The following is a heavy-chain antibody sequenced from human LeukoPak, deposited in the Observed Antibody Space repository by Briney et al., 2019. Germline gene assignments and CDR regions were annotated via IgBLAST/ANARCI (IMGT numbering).Heavy chain of an antibody. Sequence: SETLSLTCTVSGYSISSGYYCGWIRQPPGKGLEWIGSIYYTGSTYYNPSLKNRVTMSVDTSKNQFSLKLSSVTAADTAVYYCARHSGSTVTTDSDYGGQGTLVTVSS. D-gene: IGHD4-11*01. J-gene: IGHJ4*02. V-gene: IGHV4-38-2*02. CDR2: IYYTGST. CDR1: GYSISSGYY. CDR3: ARHSGSTVTTDSDY.